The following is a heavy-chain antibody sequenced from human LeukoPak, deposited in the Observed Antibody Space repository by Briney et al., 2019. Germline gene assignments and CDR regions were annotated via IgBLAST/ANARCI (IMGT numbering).Heavy chain of an antibody. CDR2: INQDGSEK. CDR1: GFTFSGHW. V-gene: IGHV3-7*01. J-gene: IGHJ4*02. Sequence: GGSLRLSCAASGFTFSGHWMSWVRQAPGKGLEWVANINQDGSEKYYVDSVKGRFTISRDNAKNSLYLQMNSLRAEDTAVYYCARAPRYWGQGTLVTVSS. CDR3: ARAPRY.